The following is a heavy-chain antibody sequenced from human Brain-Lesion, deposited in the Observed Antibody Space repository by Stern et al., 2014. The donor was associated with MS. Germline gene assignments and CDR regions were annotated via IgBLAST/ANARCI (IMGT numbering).Heavy chain of an antibody. V-gene: IGHV1-2*04. CDR3: ATYYYDSTGYNDF. CDR2: INPKSGGT. Sequence: DQLVESGAEVKKPGASVKGSCKASGYTFTGYYMQWARQAPGQGLEWLVWINPKSGGTNYAQKFQGWVTMTRDTSINTAYMELSRLRSDDTAVYYCATYYYDSTGYNDFWGQGTLVTVSS. D-gene: IGHD3-22*01. J-gene: IGHJ4*02. CDR1: GYTFTGYY.